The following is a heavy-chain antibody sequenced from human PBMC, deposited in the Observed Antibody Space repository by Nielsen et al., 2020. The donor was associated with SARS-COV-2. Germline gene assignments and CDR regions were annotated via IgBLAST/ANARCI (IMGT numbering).Heavy chain of an antibody. D-gene: IGHD5-18*01. CDR2: ISGSGGST. CDR3: AKGEYSYGYLYYFAY. J-gene: IGHJ4*02. Sequence: GGSLRLSCAASGFTFSSHAMSWVRQAPGKGLEWVAGISGSGGSTYYADSVKGRLTISRDNSKNSLYLQMNSLRAEDTAVYYCAKGEYSYGYLYYFAYWGQGTLVTVSS. CDR1: GFTFSSHA. V-gene: IGHV3-23*01.